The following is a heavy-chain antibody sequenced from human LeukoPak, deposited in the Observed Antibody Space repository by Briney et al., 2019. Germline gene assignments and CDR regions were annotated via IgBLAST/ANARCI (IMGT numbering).Heavy chain of an antibody. D-gene: IGHD5-24*01. V-gene: IGHV1-24*01. J-gene: IGHJ4*02. CDR3: ATVSRQRWLQLPSDY. CDR1: GYTLTELS. Sequence: ASVKVSCKVSGYTLTELSMHWVRQAPGKGLEWMGGFDPEGGETIYAQKFQGRVTMTEYTSTDTAYMELSSLRSEDTAAYYCATVSRQRWLQLPSDYWGQGTLVTVSS. CDR2: FDPEGGET.